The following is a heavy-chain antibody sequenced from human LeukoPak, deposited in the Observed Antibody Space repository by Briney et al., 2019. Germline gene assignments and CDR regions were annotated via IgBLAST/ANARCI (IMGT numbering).Heavy chain of an antibody. Sequence: ASVKVSCKASGYTFTGYYMHWVRQAPGQGLEWMGWINPNSGGTNYAQKFQGRVTMTRDTSISTAYMELSRLKSDDTAVYYCARGDSDYDRPGYWGQGTLVTVSS. J-gene: IGHJ4*02. CDR3: ARGDSDYDRPGY. D-gene: IGHD5-12*01. CDR2: INPNSGGT. CDR1: GYTFTGYY. V-gene: IGHV1-2*02.